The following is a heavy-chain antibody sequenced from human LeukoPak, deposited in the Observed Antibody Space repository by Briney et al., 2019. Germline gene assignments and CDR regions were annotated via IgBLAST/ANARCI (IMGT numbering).Heavy chain of an antibody. CDR1: GGSITSNH. D-gene: IGHD2-21*01. V-gene: IGHV4-4*02. CDR2: VHHSGGT. CDR3: ARHGGHYQSDD. Sequence: SETLSLTCTVSGGSITSNHWGWVRQPPGKGLEWIGQVHHSGGTSYNPSLRSRVTISIDKSENQFSLKLNSVTAADTAVYYCARHGGHYQSDDWGQGTLVTVSS. J-gene: IGHJ4*02.